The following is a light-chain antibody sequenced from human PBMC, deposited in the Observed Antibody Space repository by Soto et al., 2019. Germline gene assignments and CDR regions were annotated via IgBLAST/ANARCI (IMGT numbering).Light chain of an antibody. J-gene: IGKJ3*01. Sequence: EIVMTQSPGTLSVSPGERATLSCRASQSVSVNLAWYQQKPGQAPRLLIYGVSTRATGIPARFSGSESGTEFTLTISSLQSEDFAVYYCQQYNDWPFTFGPWTKVDIK. V-gene: IGKV3-15*01. CDR1: QSVSVN. CDR3: QQYNDWPFT. CDR2: GVS.